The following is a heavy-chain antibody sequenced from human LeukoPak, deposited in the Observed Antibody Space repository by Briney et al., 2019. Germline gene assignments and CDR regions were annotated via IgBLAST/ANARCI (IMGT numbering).Heavy chain of an antibody. V-gene: IGHV4-59*01. CDR1: GGSISSYY. J-gene: IGHJ5*02. Sequence: SETLSLTCTVSGGSISSYYWGWIRQPPGKGLEWIGYIYYSGSTNYNPSLKSRVTISVDTSKNQFSLKLSSVTAADTAVYYCARAGSGSYDSWFDPWGQGTLVTVSS. D-gene: IGHD3-10*01. CDR2: IYYSGST. CDR3: ARAGSGSYDSWFDP.